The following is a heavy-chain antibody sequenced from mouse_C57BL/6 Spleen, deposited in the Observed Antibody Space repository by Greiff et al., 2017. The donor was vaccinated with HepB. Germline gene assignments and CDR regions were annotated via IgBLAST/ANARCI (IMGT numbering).Heavy chain of an antibody. V-gene: IGHV1-78*01. Sequence: VKLMESDAELVKPGASVKISCKVSGYTFTDHTIHWMKQRPEQGLEWIGYIYPRDGSTKYNEKFKGKATLTADKSSSTAYMQLNSLTSEDSAVYFCAREHYDGYSWFAYWGQGTLVTVSA. CDR1: GYTFTDHT. CDR2: IYPRDGST. J-gene: IGHJ3*01. CDR3: AREHYDGYSWFAY. D-gene: IGHD2-3*01.